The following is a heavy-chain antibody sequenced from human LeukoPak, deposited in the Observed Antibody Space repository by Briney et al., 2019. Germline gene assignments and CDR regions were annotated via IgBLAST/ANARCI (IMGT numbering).Heavy chain of an antibody. CDR1: AGSISYYY. Sequence: SETLSLTGTVSAGSISYYYWSWIRHPPGKGLEWIMYVNYSGSITYNPSLKSRDTISLDTSKHQFSLKLNSVTAADTAVYYCARHAYCGGDCFGGAFEIWGQGTMVTVSS. CDR2: VNYSGSI. D-gene: IGHD2-21*02. J-gene: IGHJ3*02. CDR3: ARHAYCGGDCFGGAFEI. V-gene: IGHV4-59*08.